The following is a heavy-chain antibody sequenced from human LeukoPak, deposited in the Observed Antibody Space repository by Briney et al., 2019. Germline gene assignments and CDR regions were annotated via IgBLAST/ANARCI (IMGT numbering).Heavy chain of an antibody. V-gene: IGHV3-30*02. CDR1: GYIFSRYG. D-gene: IGHD4-11*01. J-gene: IGHJ4*02. CDR2: IWSDATNM. CDR3: VKDAQRGFDYSNSFQY. Sequence: GVSRRLSWAASGYIFSRYGFHWVPHTPGRGLESVASIWSDATNMYYGDSVKDRFFIQRDNVQKTVYLEMSSLRAEHTAVYYCVKDAQRGFDYSNSFQYWGQGSLVTVSS.